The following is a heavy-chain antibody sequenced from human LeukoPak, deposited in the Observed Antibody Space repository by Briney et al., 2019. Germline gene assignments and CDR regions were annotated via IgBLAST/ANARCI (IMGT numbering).Heavy chain of an antibody. J-gene: IGHJ4*02. Sequence: GGSLRLSCAASGFTFSSYWMSWVRQAPGKGLEWVANIKQDGSEKYYVDSVKGRFTISRDNAKNFLYLQMNSLRVEDMALYYCAKDIEKGRWLFGFDYWGQGTLVTVSS. CDR2: IKQDGSEK. CDR1: GFTFSSYW. CDR3: AKDIEKGRWLFGFDY. V-gene: IGHV3-7*03. D-gene: IGHD3-22*01.